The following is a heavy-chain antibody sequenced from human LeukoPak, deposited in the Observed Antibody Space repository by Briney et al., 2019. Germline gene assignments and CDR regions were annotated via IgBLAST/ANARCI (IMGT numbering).Heavy chain of an antibody. J-gene: IGHJ3*01. CDR1: GGTFSSYA. CDR3: AREEGGYIGKDAFDX. CDR2: IIPIFGTA. Sequence: SVKVSCKASGGTFSSYAISWVRQAPGQGLEWMGGIIPIFGTANDAQKFQGRVTITADESTSTAYMELSSLRSEDTAVYYCAREEGGYIGKDAFDXWGXGTMVT. V-gene: IGHV1-69*13. D-gene: IGHD5-12*01.